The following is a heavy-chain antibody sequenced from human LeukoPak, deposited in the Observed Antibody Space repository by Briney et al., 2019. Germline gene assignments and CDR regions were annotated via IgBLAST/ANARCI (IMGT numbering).Heavy chain of an antibody. CDR1: GYIFKDYY. J-gene: IGHJ3*02. V-gene: IGHV1/OR15-1*04. Sequence: GASVKVSCKASGYIFKDYYIHWVRQAPGPGLEWMGRMNPDGGRSDFAQKFQGRVTMTTDMSINTAYMDLSSLTSDDTATYFCTRDLVGYDAFDIWGQGTLVTVSS. D-gene: IGHD2-15*01. CDR2: MNPDGGRS. CDR3: TRDLVGYDAFDI.